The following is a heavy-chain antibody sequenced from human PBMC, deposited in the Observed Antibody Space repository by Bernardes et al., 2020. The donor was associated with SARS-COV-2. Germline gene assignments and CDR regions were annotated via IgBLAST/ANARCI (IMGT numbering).Heavy chain of an antibody. D-gene: IGHD3-10*01. CDR2: INYSGST. V-gene: IGHV4-34*01. J-gene: IGHJ2*01. CDR3: AIIRTRGRWYFDL. Sequence: SETLSLTCAVYGGSLSGYYWNWIRQPPGKGLERIGEINYSGSTNYNPSLKSRVTISVDTSKNQFSLKLTSVTAADTAIYYCAIIRTRGRWYFDLWGRGTLVTVSS. CDR1: GGSLSGYY.